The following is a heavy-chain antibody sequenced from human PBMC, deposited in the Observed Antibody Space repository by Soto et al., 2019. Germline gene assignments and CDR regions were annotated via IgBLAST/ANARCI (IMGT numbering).Heavy chain of an antibody. CDR2: INPSGGST. CDR1: GYTFTSYY. CDR3: ARDSQGGCGIAEDGCWFDP. Sequence: GDSVKVSCKASGYTFTSYYMHWVRQAPGQGLEWMGIINPSGGSTSYAQKFQGRVTMTRDTSTSTVYMELSSLRSEDTAVYYCARDSQGGCGIAEDGCWFDPWGKGTLGTVS. V-gene: IGHV1-46*01. J-gene: IGHJ5*02. D-gene: IGHD6-13*01.